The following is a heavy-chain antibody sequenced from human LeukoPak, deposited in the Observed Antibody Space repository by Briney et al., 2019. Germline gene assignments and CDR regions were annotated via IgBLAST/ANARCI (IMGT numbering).Heavy chain of an antibody. V-gene: IGHV4-34*01. CDR3: ARGRYYGYVWGSYRYRDYFDY. CDR1: GGSFSGYY. CDR2: INHSGST. J-gene: IGHJ4*02. D-gene: IGHD3-16*02. Sequence: PSETLSLTCAVYGGSFSGYYWSWIRQPPGKGLGWMGEINHSGSTNYNPSLKSRVTISVDTTKNQFSLRRSSVTAEDTAVYYCARGRYYGYVWGSYRYRDYFDYWGQATLVTVSS.